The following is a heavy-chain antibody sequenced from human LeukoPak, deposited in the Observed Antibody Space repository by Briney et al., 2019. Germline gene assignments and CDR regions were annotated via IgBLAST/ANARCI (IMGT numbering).Heavy chain of an antibody. D-gene: IGHD3-9*01. CDR1: GGTFSSYA. V-gene: IGHV1-69*04. J-gene: IGHJ6*02. CDR3: AREGQYYDILTGYYPNYYYGMDV. CDR2: IIPILGIA. Sequence: SVTVSCKASGGTFSSYAISWVRQAPGQGLEWMGRIIPILGIANYAQKFQGRVTITADKSTSTAYMELSSLRSEDTAVYYCAREGQYYDILTGYYPNYYYGMDVWGQGTTVTVSS.